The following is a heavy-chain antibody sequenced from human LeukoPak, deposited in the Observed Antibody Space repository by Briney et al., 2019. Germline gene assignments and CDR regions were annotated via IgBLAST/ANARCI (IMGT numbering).Heavy chain of an antibody. J-gene: IGHJ6*03. CDR1: GFTFSSYG. V-gene: IGHV3-30*02. D-gene: IGHD6-13*01. Sequence: GGSLRLSCAASGFTFSSYGMHWVRQAPGKGLEWVAFIRYDGSNKYYADSVKGRFTISRDNSKNTLYLQMNSLRAEDTAVYYCAKDGSSSGSQYYYYMDVWGKGTTVTVSS. CDR3: AKDGSSSGSQYYYYMDV. CDR2: IRYDGSNK.